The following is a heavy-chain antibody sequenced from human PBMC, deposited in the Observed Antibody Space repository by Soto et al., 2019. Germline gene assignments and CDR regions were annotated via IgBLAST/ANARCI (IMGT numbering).Heavy chain of an antibody. V-gene: IGHV4-38-2*01. D-gene: IGHD5-12*01. CDR1: GYPISSGDY. Sequence: SETLSLTCAVSGYPISSGDYWGWIRQPPGKGLEWIGIIHHSGSTYYNPSLRSRINISVDTSKNQFSLKMPSVTDADTAVYYCARSRGYVPGGYWGQGILVPVCS. CDR2: IHHSGST. J-gene: IGHJ4*02. CDR3: ARSRGYVPGGY.